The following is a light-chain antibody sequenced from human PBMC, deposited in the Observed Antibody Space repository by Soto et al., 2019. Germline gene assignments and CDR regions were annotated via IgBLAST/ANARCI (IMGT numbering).Light chain of an antibody. CDR3: QQRSNWPLT. CDR2: HAS. Sequence: IVLTHSPATLSLSPRERATLSCRASQSVGTYFAWYQQKPGQAPRLLIYHASNRATGIPARFSGSGSGTDFTLTISSLEPEDFAVYYCQQRSNWPLTFGQGTKVDIK. V-gene: IGKV3-11*01. J-gene: IGKJ1*01. CDR1: QSVGTY.